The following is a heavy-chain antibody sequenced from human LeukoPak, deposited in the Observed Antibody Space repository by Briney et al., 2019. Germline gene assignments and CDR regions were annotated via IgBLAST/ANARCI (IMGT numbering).Heavy chain of an antibody. J-gene: IGHJ4*02. Sequence: PSETLSLTCTVSGXSIXXXRXXXXXXRXPXXKXXXXIGNIXYTGSTYYTPSLKSRVTISVDMSKNQFSLKLSSVTAADTAVYYCARRIAVAGSYFDYWGQGTLVTVSS. CDR1: GXSIXXXRXX. CDR3: ARRIAVAGSYFDY. CDR2: IXYTGST. D-gene: IGHD6-19*01. V-gene: IGHV4-39*01.